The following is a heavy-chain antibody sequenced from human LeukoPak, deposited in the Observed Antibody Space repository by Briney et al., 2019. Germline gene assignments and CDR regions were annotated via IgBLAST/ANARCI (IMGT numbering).Heavy chain of an antibody. D-gene: IGHD3-16*02. Sequence: SETLSLTCAVYGGSFSGYYWSWIRQPPGKGLEWIGEINHSGSTNYNPCLKSRVTISVDTSKNQFSLKLSSVTAADTAVYYCARGFAKNYVWGSYRYTGFDYWGQGTLVTVSS. CDR3: ARGFAKNYVWGSYRYTGFDY. CDR2: INHSGST. V-gene: IGHV4-34*01. J-gene: IGHJ4*02. CDR1: GGSFSGYY.